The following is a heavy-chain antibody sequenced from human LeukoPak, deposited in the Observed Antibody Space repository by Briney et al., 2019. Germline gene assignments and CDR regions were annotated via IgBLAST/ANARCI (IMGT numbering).Heavy chain of an antibody. D-gene: IGHD3-10*01. J-gene: IGHJ4*02. CDR2: LNSDESTI. CDR1: GFTFSRHW. Sequence: GGSLRLSCAASGFTFSRHWMHWVRQAPGKGLVWVSRLNSDESTIDYADSVKGRFTISRDNSKNTLYLQMNSLRAEDTAVYYCAKDPTYYGSGSYFMAPPDYWGQGTLVTVSS. V-gene: IGHV3-74*01. CDR3: AKDPTYYGSGSYFMAPPDY.